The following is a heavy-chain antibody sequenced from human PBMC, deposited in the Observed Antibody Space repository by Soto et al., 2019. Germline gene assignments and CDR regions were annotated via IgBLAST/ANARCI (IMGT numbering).Heavy chain of an antibody. CDR2: IWYDGSNK. J-gene: IGHJ4*02. D-gene: IGHD2-15*01. CDR3: ARDGFCSGGSCYSVPVFDY. CDR1: GFTFSSYG. Sequence: QVQLVESGGGVVQPGRSLRLSCAASGFTFSSYGMHWVRQAPGKGLEWVAVIWYDGSNKYYADSVKGRFTISRDNSKNPLYLPMNSRRAEDTAVYYCARDGFCSGGSCYSVPVFDYWGQGTLVTVSS. V-gene: IGHV3-33*01.